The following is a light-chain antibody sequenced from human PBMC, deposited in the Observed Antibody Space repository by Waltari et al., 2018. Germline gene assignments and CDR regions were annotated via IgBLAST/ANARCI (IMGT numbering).Light chain of an antibody. Sequence: DIVMTQSPDYLAVSLGERATINCKSSQSVLYSSNNKNYLAWYQQKPGQPPKLLIYWASTRESWVPDRFSGSGSGTDFTLTISSLQSEDVAVYYCQQYYSTLWTFGQGTKVEIK. V-gene: IGKV4-1*01. CDR3: QQYYSTLWT. J-gene: IGKJ1*01. CDR1: QSVLYSSNNKNY. CDR2: WAS.